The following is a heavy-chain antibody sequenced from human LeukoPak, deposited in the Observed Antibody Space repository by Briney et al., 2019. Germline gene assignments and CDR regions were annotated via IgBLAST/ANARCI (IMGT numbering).Heavy chain of an antibody. CDR2: VYYSGST. Sequence: PSETMSLACTVSGGSISSNSYYWGWIRQPPGKGLEWIGNVYYSGSTYYNPSLKSRVTISVDTSKNHFSLKLSSVTAADTAVYYCARWGSYGFDYWGQGTLVTVSS. V-gene: IGHV4-39*02. CDR3: ARWGSYGFDY. CDR1: GGSISSNSYY. D-gene: IGHD5-18*01. J-gene: IGHJ4*02.